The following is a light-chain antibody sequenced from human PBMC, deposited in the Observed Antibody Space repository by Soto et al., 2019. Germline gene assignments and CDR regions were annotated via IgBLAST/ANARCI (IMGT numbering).Light chain of an antibody. J-gene: IGKJ5*01. CDR2: DAS. CDR1: QSVSSY. Sequence: EIVLTQSPATLSLSPGERATLSCRASQSVSSYLAWYQQKPGQAPRLLIYDASNRATGIPARFSGSGSGTDFTLTISSLEPEDFAVFYCQERSNGPTLITFRQGTRLEIK. V-gene: IGKV3-11*01. CDR3: QERSNGPTLIT.